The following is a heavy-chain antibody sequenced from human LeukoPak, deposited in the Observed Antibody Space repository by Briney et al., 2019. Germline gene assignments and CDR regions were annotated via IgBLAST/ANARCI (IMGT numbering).Heavy chain of an antibody. J-gene: IGHJ4*02. CDR3: AKSSDIVATNTEGFDY. CDR1: GFTFSSYA. V-gene: IGHV3-23*01. Sequence: GGSLRLSCAASGFTFSSYAMSWVRQAPGKGLEWVSDISGSGGSTYYADSVKGRFTISRDNSKNTLYLQMNSLRAEDTAVYYCAKSSDIVATNTEGFDYWGQGTLVTVSS. CDR2: ISGSGGST. D-gene: IGHD5-12*01.